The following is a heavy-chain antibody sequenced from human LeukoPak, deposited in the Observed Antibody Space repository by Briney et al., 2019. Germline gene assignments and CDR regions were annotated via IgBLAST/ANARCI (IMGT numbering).Heavy chain of an antibody. CDR3: AKDYAACRPYYFDS. J-gene: IGHJ4*02. CDR2: ISGSGVHT. CDR1: GFIFNNYV. V-gene: IGHV3-23*01. D-gene: IGHD6-6*01. Sequence: GGSLRLSCAASGFIFNNYVMNCIRQAPGKGLEWVSSISGSGVHTYYADSVKGRFTISRDNSKNTLYLQMNSLRAGDTAVYYCAKDYAACRPYYFDSYGRGTLVTVSS.